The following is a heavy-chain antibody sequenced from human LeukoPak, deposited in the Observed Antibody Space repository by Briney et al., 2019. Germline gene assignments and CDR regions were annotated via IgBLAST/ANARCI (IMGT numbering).Heavy chain of an antibody. J-gene: IGHJ4*02. D-gene: IGHD2/OR15-2a*01. CDR3: TRKGSQWDFLVDY. V-gene: IGHV3-21*01. CDR2: ITSSGRYI. Sequence: GGSLRLSCAASGFTFNSYSMNWVRQAPGKGLEWVSSITSSGRYIYYADSVKGRFTISRDNPENSLYLQMDSLTAEDTAVYYCTRKGSQWDFLVDYWGQGTRVAVSP. CDR1: GFTFNSYS.